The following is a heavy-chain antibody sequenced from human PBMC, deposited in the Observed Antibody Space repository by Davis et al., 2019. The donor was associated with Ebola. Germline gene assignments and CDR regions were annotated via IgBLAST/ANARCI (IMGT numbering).Heavy chain of an antibody. D-gene: IGHD6-25*01. CDR2: INQSGST. J-gene: IGHJ4*02. V-gene: IGHV4-34*01. CDR1: GGSFSGYY. Sequence: PGGSLRLSCAVYGGSFSGYYWSWIRQPPGKGLDWIGEINQSGSTNYNPSLKSRVTIAVDTSKKQFSLELSSVTAADTAVYYCARASQYSGRWYSDYWGQGTLVTVSS. CDR3: ARASQYSGRWYSDY.